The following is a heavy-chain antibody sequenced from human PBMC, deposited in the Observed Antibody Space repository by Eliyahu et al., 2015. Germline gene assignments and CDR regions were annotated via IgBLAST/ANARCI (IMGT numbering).Heavy chain of an antibody. CDR1: GFSLNDYD. Sequence: QVSLVASGGGVVPPGRSLRLSCRTSGFSLNDYDMHWVRQAPGKGLEWVAGKWYATGFTIYTETVRGRFTVSRDRSENMLFLEMNSLRAEDTAVYYCMRDNRSPGGIAWGPGTLVTVSS. V-gene: IGHV3-33*01. CDR3: MRDNRSPGGIA. D-gene: IGHD3-16*01. J-gene: IGHJ5*02. CDR2: KWYATGFT.